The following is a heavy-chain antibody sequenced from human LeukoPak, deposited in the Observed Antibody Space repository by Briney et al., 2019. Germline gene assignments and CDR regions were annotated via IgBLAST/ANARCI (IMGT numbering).Heavy chain of an antibody. Sequence: PSETLSLTCTVSGGSISSYYWSWIRQPPGKGLEWIGYNYYSGSTNYNPSLKSRVTISVDTSKNQFSLKLSSVTAADTAVYYCAREAYGDFYFDYWGQGTLVTVSS. CDR3: AREAYGDFYFDY. V-gene: IGHV4-59*01. CDR1: GGSISSYY. J-gene: IGHJ4*02. D-gene: IGHD4-17*01. CDR2: NYYSGST.